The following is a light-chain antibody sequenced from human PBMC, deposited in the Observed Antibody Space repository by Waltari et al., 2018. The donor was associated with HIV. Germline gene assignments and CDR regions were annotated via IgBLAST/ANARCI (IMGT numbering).Light chain of an antibody. J-gene: IGKJ1*01. CDR3: QQYFSSPVT. CDR2: WAS. V-gene: IGKV4-1*01. Sequence: DIVMTQSPDSLAVSLGERATINCKSSQSVLYSSNNKNYLAWYQQKPGQPPKLLFYWASTRESGVPDRFTGSGSGTDFTLTISSLQAGDVAVYYCQQYFSSPVTFGQGTKVEIK. CDR1: QSVLYSSNNKNY.